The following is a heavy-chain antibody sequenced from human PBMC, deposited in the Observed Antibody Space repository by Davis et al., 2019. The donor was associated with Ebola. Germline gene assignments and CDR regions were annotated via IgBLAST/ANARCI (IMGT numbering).Heavy chain of an antibody. CDR2: VSHSEREK. CDR3: ARAVFHEVLDY. CDR1: GFTFGSYG. Sequence: GESLKISCAASGFTFGSYGMHWVRQAPGKGLEWVAVVSHSEREKFYADSVKGRFTISRDNSENTLYLQMNSLTADDTAVYYCARAVFHEVLDYWGQGTPVTVSS. J-gene: IGHJ4*02. V-gene: IGHV3-30*19. D-gene: IGHD3-3*01.